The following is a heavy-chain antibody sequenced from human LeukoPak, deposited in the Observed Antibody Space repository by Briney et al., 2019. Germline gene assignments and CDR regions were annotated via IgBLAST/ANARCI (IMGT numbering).Heavy chain of an antibody. V-gene: IGHV1-46*01. J-gene: IGHJ6*04. CDR3: GREEEGQQLLDV. CDR1: GYTFTNYY. CDR2: INPSGDST. D-gene: IGHD6-13*01. Sequence: ASVKVSCKASGYTFTNYYIHWVRQAPGQGLEWMGIINPSGDSTSYAQKFQGRVTMTRDTSTSTVYMELSSLRSKDTAVYYCGREEEGQQLLDVWGKGTTVTVSS.